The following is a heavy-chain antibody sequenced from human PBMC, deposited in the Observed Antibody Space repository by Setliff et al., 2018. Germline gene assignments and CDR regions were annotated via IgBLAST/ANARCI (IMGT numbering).Heavy chain of an antibody. J-gene: IGHJ6*02. Sequence: SETVSLTCTVSGGSISSYYWSWIRQPAGKGLEWIGHIYIGGSANYNPSLKSRVSISVDTSKNQFSLKLSSVTAADTAVYYCARGGGYYFGYYYYGMDVWGQGTTVTVSS. CDR1: GGSISSYY. D-gene: IGHD3-22*01. CDR3: ARGGGYYFGYYYYGMDV. V-gene: IGHV4-4*07. CDR2: IYIGGSA.